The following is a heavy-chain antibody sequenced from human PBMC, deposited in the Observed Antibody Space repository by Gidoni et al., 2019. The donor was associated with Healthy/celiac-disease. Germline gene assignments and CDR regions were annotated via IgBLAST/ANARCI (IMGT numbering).Heavy chain of an antibody. Sequence: DVQLVESAGGWVQPGWARRLSCVASRFIVDAYAVHWVRQAPGKGLAGVSGISWNIGSIGYADSVKGRFTISRDNAKNSLYLQMHSLRAEDTALYYCAKYNSYYYDSSGSRRSFDYWGQGTLVTVSS. D-gene: IGHD3-22*01. J-gene: IGHJ4*02. V-gene: IGHV3-9*01. CDR2: ISWNIGSI. CDR1: RFIVDAYA. CDR3: AKYNSYYYDSSGSRRSFDY.